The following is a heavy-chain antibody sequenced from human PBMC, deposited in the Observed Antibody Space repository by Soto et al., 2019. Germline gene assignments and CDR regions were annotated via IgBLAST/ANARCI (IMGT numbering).Heavy chain of an antibody. J-gene: IGHJ6*02. CDR3: ARRPHFTYCSSTSCYRGHYYYGMDV. Sequence: QVQLVQSGAEVKKPGASVKVSCKASGYTFTSYDINWVRQATGQGLEWMGWMNPNSGNTGYAQKFQGRVTMTRNTSISTAYMELSSLRSEDTAVYYCARRPHFTYCSSTSCYRGHYYYGMDVWGQGTTVTVSS. D-gene: IGHD2-2*02. CDR1: GYTFTSYD. CDR2: MNPNSGNT. V-gene: IGHV1-8*01.